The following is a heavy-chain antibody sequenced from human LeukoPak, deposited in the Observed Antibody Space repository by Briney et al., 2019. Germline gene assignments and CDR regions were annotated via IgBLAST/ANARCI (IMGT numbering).Heavy chain of an antibody. CDR2: IYPGDSGP. V-gene: IGHV5-51*01. J-gene: IGHJ3*01. D-gene: IGHD1-26*01. CDR1: GYSFTSYC. CDR3: GMSGDRVPLQDDVFDV. Sequence: GESLKISCKVSGYSFTSYCIGWVRQMPGKGLEWMGIIYPGDSGPTYSPSFQGQVTISVDKSINTAYLQWSSLQASDTAMYYCGMSGDRVPLQDDVFDVWGQGTMVPVS.